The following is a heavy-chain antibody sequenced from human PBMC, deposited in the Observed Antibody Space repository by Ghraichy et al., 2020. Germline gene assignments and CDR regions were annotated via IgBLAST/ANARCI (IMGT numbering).Heavy chain of an antibody. D-gene: IGHD2-2*01. J-gene: IGHJ4*02. CDR2: IYTSGTT. Sequence: SETLSLTCTVSGGSINNYYCSWIRQPAGKGLEWIGHIYTSGTTSYNPSLKRRVTMSVDTSKTQSSLNLSSMTAADTAIYYCASLIRYSSSPNCGDYWGQGTLVTVSS. V-gene: IGHV4-4*07. CDR3: ASLIRYSSSPNCGDY. CDR1: GGSINNYY.